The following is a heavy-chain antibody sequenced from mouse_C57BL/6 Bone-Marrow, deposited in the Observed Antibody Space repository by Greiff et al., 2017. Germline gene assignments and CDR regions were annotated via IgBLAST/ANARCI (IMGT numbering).Heavy chain of an antibody. V-gene: IGHV5-6*01. CDR1: GFTFSSYG. J-gene: IGHJ3*01. CDR3: ARQGVYYGYDGVAY. Sequence: EVQREQSGADLVKPGASLKLSCAASGFTFSSYGMSWVRQTPDQRLEWVATISSGGSYTYYPESVKGRFTISRDNAKNTLYLQMSSLKSEDTAMYYCARQGVYYGYDGVAYWGQGTGITVTA. D-gene: IGHD2-2*01. CDR2: ISSGGSYT.